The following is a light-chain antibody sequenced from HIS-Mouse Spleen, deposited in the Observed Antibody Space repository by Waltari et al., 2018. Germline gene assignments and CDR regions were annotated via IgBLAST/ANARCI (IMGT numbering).Light chain of an antibody. J-gene: IGKJ2*01. CDR3: QQSYSTPNT. Sequence: DIQMTQSPSSLSASVVARVTITCRASQSISSYLNWYQQKPGKAPKLLIYAASSLQSGVPSRFSGSGSGTDFTLTISSLQPEDFATYYCQQSYSTPNTFGQGTKLEIK. CDR1: QSISSY. V-gene: IGKV1-39*01. CDR2: AAS.